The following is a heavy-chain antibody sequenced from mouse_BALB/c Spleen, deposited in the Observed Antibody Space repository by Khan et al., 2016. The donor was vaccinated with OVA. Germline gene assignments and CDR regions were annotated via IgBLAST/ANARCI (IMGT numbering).Heavy chain of an antibody. CDR1: GYSFTGYF. CDR3: RRGYGNYLFAD. CDR2: INPYTGDS. Sequence: VQLQQPGTELVKPGASVMISCTASGYSFTGYFMNWAMQSHAKSLEWTGRINPYTGDSFYNQKFKGKATLTVAKSPTPAHRELRSLASEDSAVYYCRRGYGNYLFADWGQGTLVTVSA. V-gene: IGHV1-20*02. D-gene: IGHD2-10*02. J-gene: IGHJ3*01.